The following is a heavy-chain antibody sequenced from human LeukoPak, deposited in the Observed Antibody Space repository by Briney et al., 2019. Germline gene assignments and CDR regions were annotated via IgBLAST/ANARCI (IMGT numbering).Heavy chain of an antibody. CDR1: GGSFSGYY. CDR2: INHSGST. CDR3: ARVKEYYDILTGYQRRRCYFDY. V-gene: IGHV4-34*01. Sequence: NPSETLSLTCAVYGGSFSGYYWSWIRQPPGKGLGWIGEINHSGSTNYNPSLKSRVTISVDTSKNQFSLKLSSVTAADTAVYYCARVKEYYDILTGYQRRRCYFDYWGQGTLVTVSS. J-gene: IGHJ4*02. D-gene: IGHD3-9*01.